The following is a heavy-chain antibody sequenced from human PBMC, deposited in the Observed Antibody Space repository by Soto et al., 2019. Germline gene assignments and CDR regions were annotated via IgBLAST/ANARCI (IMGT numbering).Heavy chain of an antibody. CDR3: ARLVQLLQGRWFDP. CDR2: IYYSGGT. D-gene: IGHD2-15*01. CDR1: GGSISSGDYY. V-gene: IGHV4-30-4*01. Sequence: PSETLSLTCTVSGGSISSGDYYWSWIRQPPGKGLEWIGYIYYSGGTYYNPSLKSRVTISVDTSKNQFSLKLSSVTAADTAVYYCARLVQLLQGRWFDPWGQGTRVTVS. J-gene: IGHJ5*02.